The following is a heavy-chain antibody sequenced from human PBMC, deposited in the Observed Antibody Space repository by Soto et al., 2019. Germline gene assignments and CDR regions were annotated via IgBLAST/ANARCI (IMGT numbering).Heavy chain of an antibody. J-gene: IGHJ3*02. D-gene: IGHD7-27*01. CDR1: GFTFSYYW. V-gene: IGHV3-74*01. CDR2: IHSDGSST. CDR3: ASGDLGAFDI. Sequence: EVQLVESGGGLVQPGESLRLSCAASGFTFSYYWMHWVRQAPGKGLVWVSRIHSDGSSTTYADSVKGRFTISRDNARNTVYLQMTSLRVEDTAVYYCASGDLGAFDIWGQGTVVTVSS.